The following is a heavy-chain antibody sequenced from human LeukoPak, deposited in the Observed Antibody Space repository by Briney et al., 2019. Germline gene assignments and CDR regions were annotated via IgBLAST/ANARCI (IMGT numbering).Heavy chain of an antibody. J-gene: IGHJ4*02. CDR3: ARDDLIAVAGTFDY. CDR2: ISAYNGNT. Sequence: GASVKVSCKAPGYTFTSYGISWVRQAPGQGLEWMGWISAYNGNTNYAQKLQGRVTMTTDTSTSTAYMELRSLRSDDTAVYYCARDDLIAVAGTFDYWGQGTLVTVSS. D-gene: IGHD6-19*01. CDR1: GYTFTSYG. V-gene: IGHV1-18*01.